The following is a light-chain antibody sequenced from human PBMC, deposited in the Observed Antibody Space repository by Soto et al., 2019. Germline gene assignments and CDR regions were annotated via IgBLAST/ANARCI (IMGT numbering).Light chain of an antibody. CDR1: SSDVGYDNY. V-gene: IGLV2-14*01. Sequence: QSALTQPASVSGSPGQSITNSCTGTSSDVGYDNYVSWFQQHPGKAPKLMIYEVSRRPSGVSNRFSGSKSANTASLTISGLQADDEADYYCTSHTASSTWVFGGGTKVTVL. CDR3: TSHTASSTWV. J-gene: IGLJ3*02. CDR2: EVS.